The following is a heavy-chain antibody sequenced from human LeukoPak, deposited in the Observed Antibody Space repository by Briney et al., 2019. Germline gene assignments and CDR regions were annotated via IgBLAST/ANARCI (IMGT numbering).Heavy chain of an antibody. CDR2: IRQDGDTK. Sequence: GGSLRLSCAASGFTFINAWMNWVRQAPGKGLEWVANIRQDGDTKYYVDSVKGRFTISRDNAMNSLYLQMNSLRAEDTAIYYCARSLPYGTTWYGRSDFWGQGTLVTVSS. V-gene: IGHV3-7*03. J-gene: IGHJ4*02. D-gene: IGHD6-13*01. CDR1: GFTFINAW. CDR3: ARSLPYGTTWYGRSDF.